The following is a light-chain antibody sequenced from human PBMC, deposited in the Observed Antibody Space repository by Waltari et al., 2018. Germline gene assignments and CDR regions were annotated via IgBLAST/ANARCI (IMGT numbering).Light chain of an antibody. CDR3: AAWDDSLGGVV. J-gene: IGLJ2*01. CDR2: ENN. CDR1: SPTTGRPF. Sequence: QSAPPQTHSASATPWHRVTVSCSATSPTTGRPFVSWYQPLHGTAPKLLSSENNIWTSGVPASGVPDGFSGSKSGSSASLAISGLRSEDEADYYCAAWDDSLGGVVFGGGTKLTVL. V-gene: IGLV1-47*01.